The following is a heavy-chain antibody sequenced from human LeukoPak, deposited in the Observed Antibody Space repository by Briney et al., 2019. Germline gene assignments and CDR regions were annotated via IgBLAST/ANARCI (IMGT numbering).Heavy chain of an antibody. J-gene: IGHJ2*01. D-gene: IGHD3-10*01. V-gene: IGHV4-59*01. CDR2: IYYSGST. CDR3: GKVSSGGYWYFDP. Sequence: PSETLSLTCTVSGGSISSYYWSWIRQPPGKGLEWIGYIYYSGSTKYNPSLKSRVTISVDTSKNQFSLRLSSVTAADTAVYYCGKVSSGGYWYFDPWGRGTLVTVSS. CDR1: GGSISSYY.